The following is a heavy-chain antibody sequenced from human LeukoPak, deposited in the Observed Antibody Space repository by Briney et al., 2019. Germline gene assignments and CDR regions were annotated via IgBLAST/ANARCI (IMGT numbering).Heavy chain of an antibody. CDR2: ISAYNGNT. D-gene: IGHD6-13*01. J-gene: IGHJ4*02. V-gene: IGHV1-18*01. Sequence: ASVKVSRKASGYTFTSYGISWVRQAPGQGLEWMGWISAYNGNTNYAQKLQGRVTMTTDTSTSTAYMELRSLRSDDTAVYYCARDREAGTPFNGLDYWGQGTLVTVSS. CDR3: ARDREAGTPFNGLDY. CDR1: GYTFTSYG.